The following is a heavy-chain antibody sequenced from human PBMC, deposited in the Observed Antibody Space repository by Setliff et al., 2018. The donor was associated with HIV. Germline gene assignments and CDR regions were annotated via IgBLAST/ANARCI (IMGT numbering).Heavy chain of an antibody. CDR3: ARFHSGYYRDGFDY. CDR2: IYYSGST. J-gene: IGHJ4*02. V-gene: IGHV4-39*01. Sequence: SLTCTVSGGSISSSSYYWGWIRQPPGKGLEWIGNIYYSGSTYYNPSLKSRVTISVDTSKNQFSLKLRSVTAADTAVYFCARFHSGYYRDGFDYWGQGTLVTVSS. CDR1: GGSISSSSYY. D-gene: IGHD5-12*01.